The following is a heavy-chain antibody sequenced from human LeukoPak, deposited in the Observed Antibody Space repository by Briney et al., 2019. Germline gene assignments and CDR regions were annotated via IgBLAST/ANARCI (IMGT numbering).Heavy chain of an antibody. CDR3: VRGGGAEIDY. Sequence: SETLSLTCAVHGGSLSYYYWSWIRQPPGNGLEWIGEINHSGSTNYNPSLKSRVTISVDTSKNQFSLNLNSVAAADTAVYYCVRGGGAEIDYWGQGTLVTVSS. D-gene: IGHD1-14*01. CDR2: INHSGST. V-gene: IGHV4-34*01. J-gene: IGHJ4*02. CDR1: GGSLSYYY.